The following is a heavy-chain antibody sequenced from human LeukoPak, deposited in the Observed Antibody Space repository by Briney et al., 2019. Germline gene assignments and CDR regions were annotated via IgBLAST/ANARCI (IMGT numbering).Heavy chain of an antibody. J-gene: IGHJ4*02. D-gene: IGHD4-17*01. CDR2: IYYTGST. Sequence: PSETLSLTCTVSGGSVSSGSYYWSWIRQPPWKGLEWIGYIYYTGSTNYNPSLKSRVTVSVDTSKNQFSLKLSSVTAADTAVYYCARRATVTKYYFDYWGQGTLVTVSS. CDR1: GGSVSSGSYY. V-gene: IGHV4-61*01. CDR3: ARRATVTKYYFDY.